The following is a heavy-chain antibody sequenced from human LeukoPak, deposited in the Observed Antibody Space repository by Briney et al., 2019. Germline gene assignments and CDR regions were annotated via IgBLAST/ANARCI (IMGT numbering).Heavy chain of an antibody. CDR1: GDSISSYY. Sequence: KPSETLSLTCTVSGDSISSYYWSWIRRPAGKGLEWIGRIYTSGSTNYNPSLKSRVTMSVDTSKNQFSLKLSSVTAADTAVYYCARRYTGLYDFWSGYGFEDAFDIWGQGTMVTVSS. CDR3: ARRYTGLYDFWSGYGFEDAFDI. J-gene: IGHJ3*02. V-gene: IGHV4-4*07. CDR2: IYTSGST. D-gene: IGHD3-3*01.